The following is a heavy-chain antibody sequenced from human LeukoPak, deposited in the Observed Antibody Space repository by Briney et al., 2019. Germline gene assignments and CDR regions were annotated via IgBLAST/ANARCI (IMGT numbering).Heavy chain of an antibody. V-gene: IGHV3-13*04. CDR3: ARSGYYHYYGLDV. CDR2: IGTADGT. Sequence: PGGSLTLSCIASGFTFRSYDLHWVPHTTGKGLEWVSAIGTADGTFYPDSVKGGCIISRDDAKNSLYLQMSNWRVGDTAVYYCARSGYYHYYGLDVWGQGTTVTVSS. D-gene: IGHD6-13*01. CDR1: GFTFRSYD. J-gene: IGHJ6*02.